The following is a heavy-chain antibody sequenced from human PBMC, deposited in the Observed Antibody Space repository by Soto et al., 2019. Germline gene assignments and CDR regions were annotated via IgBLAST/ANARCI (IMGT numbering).Heavy chain of an antibody. CDR2: ISAYNGNT. CDR3: ARVDSGVCYP. CDR1: GYTFTSYG. J-gene: IGHJ4*02. Sequence: QVQLVQSGAEVKKPGASVKVSCKASGYTFTSYGISWVRQAPGQGLEWMGWISAYNGNTNYAQKLQGIATMTTDASTPTAYKELRSLRSSRMVVDYCARVDSGVCYPWGQGTLVT. V-gene: IGHV1-18*03. D-gene: IGHD6-19*01.